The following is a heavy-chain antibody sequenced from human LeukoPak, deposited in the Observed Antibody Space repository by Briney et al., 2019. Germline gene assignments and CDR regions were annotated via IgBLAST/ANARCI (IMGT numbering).Heavy chain of an antibody. V-gene: IGHV1-46*01. CDR2: INPSGGST. D-gene: IGHD2-2*01. CDR3: ARDQRYCSSTSCDPEYYFDY. Sequence: ASVKVSCKASGYTFTSYYMHWVRQAPGQGLEWMGIINPSGGSTSYAQKFRGRVTMTRDTSTSTVYMELSSLRSEDTAVYYCARDQRYCSSTSCDPEYYFDYWGQGTLVTVSS. CDR1: GYTFTSYY. J-gene: IGHJ4*02.